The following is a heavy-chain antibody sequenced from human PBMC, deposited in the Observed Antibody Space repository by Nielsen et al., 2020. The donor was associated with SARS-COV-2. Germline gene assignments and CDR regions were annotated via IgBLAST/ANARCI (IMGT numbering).Heavy chain of an antibody. D-gene: IGHD5-18*01. CDR2: ISSSGSPM. J-gene: IGHJ4*02. CDR3: ATSKTPGRFGELLRGYSYGYNDY. Sequence: GESLKISCAASGFTFSSFEMNWVRQASGKGLEWISYISSSGSPMFYADSVKGRFTISRDNAKNSLYLQMNSLSAEDTAVYYCATSKTPGRFGELLRGYSYGYNDYWGQGTLVTVSS. CDR1: GFTFSSFE. V-gene: IGHV3-48*03.